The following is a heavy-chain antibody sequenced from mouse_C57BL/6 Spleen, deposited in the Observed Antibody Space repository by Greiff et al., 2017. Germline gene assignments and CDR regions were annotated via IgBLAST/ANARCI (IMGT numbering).Heavy chain of an antibody. CDR3: ARIYYGSSYVWFAY. D-gene: IGHD1-1*01. Sequence: QVQLKQPGAELVKPGASVKMSCKASGYTFTSYWITWVKQRPGQGLEWIGDIYPGSGSTNYNEKFKSKATLTVDTSSSTAYMQLSSLSSEDSAVYSCARIYYGSSYVWFAYWGQGTLVTVSA. CDR2: IYPGSGST. CDR1: GYTFTSYW. J-gene: IGHJ3*01. V-gene: IGHV1-55*01.